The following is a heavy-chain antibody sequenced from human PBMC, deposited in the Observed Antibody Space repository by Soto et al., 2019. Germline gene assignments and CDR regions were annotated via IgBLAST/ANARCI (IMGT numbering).Heavy chain of an antibody. J-gene: IGHJ2*01. CDR3: VGASGPFDL. Sequence: QMQLVESGGGVVQPGRSLRLSCGASGFPFSVYGIHWVRQAPGKGLEWVAVIWSDGSNKYYGDSVKGRFTISRDNSQNTLDLQMDSLRAEDTAMYYCVGASGPFDLWGRGTLVTVSS. CDR2: IWSDGSNK. V-gene: IGHV3-33*01. CDR1: GFPFSVYG.